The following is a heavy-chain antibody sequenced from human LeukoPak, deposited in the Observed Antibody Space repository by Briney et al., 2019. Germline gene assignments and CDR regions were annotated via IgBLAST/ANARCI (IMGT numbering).Heavy chain of an antibody. CDR3: ARGQDTYDFWSGYYYFDY. D-gene: IGHD3-3*01. Sequence: SETLSLTCTVSGGSISNYYWSWIRQPPGKGLEWIAYIYYSGSTNYNPSLKSRVTISIDTSKNQFSLKLNSVTAADTAVYYCARGQDTYDFWSGYYYFDYWGQGTLVTVSS. J-gene: IGHJ4*02. CDR1: GGSISNYY. V-gene: IGHV4-59*01. CDR2: IYYSGST.